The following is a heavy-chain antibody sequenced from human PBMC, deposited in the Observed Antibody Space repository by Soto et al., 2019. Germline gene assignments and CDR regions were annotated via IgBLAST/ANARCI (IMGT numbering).Heavy chain of an antibody. CDR1: GYTFTSYD. CDR3: ARGKRIAAAGPPLYYYGMDV. CDR2: MNPNSGNT. Sequence: QVQLVQSGAEVKKPGASVKVSCKASGYTFTSYDINWVRQATGQGLEWMGWMNPNSGNTGYAQKSQGRVTMTRNTSISTAYMELSSLRSEDTAVYYCARGKRIAAAGPPLYYYGMDVWGQGTTVTVSS. V-gene: IGHV1-8*01. J-gene: IGHJ6*02. D-gene: IGHD6-13*01.